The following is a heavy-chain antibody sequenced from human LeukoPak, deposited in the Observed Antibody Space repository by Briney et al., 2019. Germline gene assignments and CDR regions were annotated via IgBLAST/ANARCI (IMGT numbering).Heavy chain of an antibody. CDR2: IYPGDSDT. CDR1: GYSFTSYW. Sequence: GESLKISCKGSGYSFTSYWVGWVRQMPGKGLERMGIIYPGDSDTRYSPSFQGQVTISADKSISTAYLQWSSLKASDTAMYYCARPEYDYGDYVVPDWGQGTLVTVSS. D-gene: IGHD4-17*01. V-gene: IGHV5-51*01. J-gene: IGHJ4*02. CDR3: ARPEYDYGDYVVPD.